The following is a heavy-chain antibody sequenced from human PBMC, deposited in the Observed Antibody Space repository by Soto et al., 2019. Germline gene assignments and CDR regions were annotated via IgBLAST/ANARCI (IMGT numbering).Heavy chain of an antibody. CDR3: AREYSSGWYSFPYFDY. Sequence: ASVKVSCKASGYTFTSYGISWVRQAPGQGLEWMGWISAYNGNTNYAQKLQGRVTMTTDTSTSTAYMELRSLRSDDTAVYYCAREYSSGWYSFPYFDYWGQGTLVTVPS. CDR2: ISAYNGNT. CDR1: GYTFTSYG. V-gene: IGHV1-18*01. D-gene: IGHD6-13*01. J-gene: IGHJ4*02.